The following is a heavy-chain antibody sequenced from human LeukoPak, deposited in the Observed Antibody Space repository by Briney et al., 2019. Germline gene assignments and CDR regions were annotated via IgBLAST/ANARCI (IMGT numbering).Heavy chain of an antibody. D-gene: IGHD2-2*01. J-gene: IGHJ3*02. Sequence: GGSLRLSCAASGFTFSSYAMSWVRQAPGKGPEWVSGITGSGGRTYYADSVKGRFTISRDNSKNTLYLQMNSLRAEDTAVYYCASTGGDIVVVPAAIWTKGDAFDIWGQGTMVTVSS. CDR1: GFTFSSYA. CDR3: ASTGGDIVVVPAAIWTKGDAFDI. CDR2: ITGSGGRT. V-gene: IGHV3-23*01.